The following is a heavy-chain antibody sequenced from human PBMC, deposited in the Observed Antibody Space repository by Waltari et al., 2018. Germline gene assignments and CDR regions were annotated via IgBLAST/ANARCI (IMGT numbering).Heavy chain of an antibody. CDR1: GDFLGDDY. J-gene: IGHJ4*02. CDR2: LRNTGAT. V-gene: IGHV4-59*08. Sequence: HVQLQESGPGLVRPSETLSLTCTVSGDFLGDDYWTWIRQAPGKGLEWIAYLRNTGATKCTPSLESRVTISSVTSKKQFSLRLTSVTAADTAIYYCARLPKKYYDSLGWGFFDYWGQGILVTVSS. D-gene: IGHD3-22*01. CDR3: ARLPKKYYDSLGWGFFDY.